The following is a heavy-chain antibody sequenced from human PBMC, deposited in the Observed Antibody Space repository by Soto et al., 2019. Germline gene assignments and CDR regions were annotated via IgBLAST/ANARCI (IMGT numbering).Heavy chain of an antibody. V-gene: IGHV4-30-4*01. CDR1: GGSISSGDYY. Sequence: PSETLSLTCTVSGGSISSGDYYWSWIRQPPGKGLEWIGYIYYSGSTYYNPSLKSRVTISVDTSKNQFSLKLSSVTAADTAVYYCARLSRLYYLLDYWGQGTLVTVSS. D-gene: IGHD3-22*01. CDR2: IYYSGST. J-gene: IGHJ4*02. CDR3: ARLSRLYYLLDY.